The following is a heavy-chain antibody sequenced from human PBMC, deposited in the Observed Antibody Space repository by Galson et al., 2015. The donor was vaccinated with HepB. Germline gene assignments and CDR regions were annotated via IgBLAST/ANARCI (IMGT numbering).Heavy chain of an antibody. J-gene: IGHJ4*02. V-gene: IGHV3-23*01. CDR1: GFTFSTYA. CDR2: ISGSGGNT. CDR3: ANPIRNWNVRL. Sequence: SLRLSCAASGFTFSTYAMSWVRQAPGKGLEWVSAISGSGGNTYYADSVKGRFTISRDNSKNTLYLEINSLRADDTAVYYCANPIRNWNVRLGGQGTLVTVSS. D-gene: IGHD1-1*01.